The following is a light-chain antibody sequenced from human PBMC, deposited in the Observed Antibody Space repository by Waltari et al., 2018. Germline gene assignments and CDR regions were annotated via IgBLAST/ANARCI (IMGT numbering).Light chain of an antibody. CDR3: CSYAGSTTFWV. CDR2: EVN. V-gene: IGLV2-23*02. J-gene: IGLJ1*01. Sequence: QSALTQPASVSGSPGQSITISCTGTSRAVGHYNLFSSYQQHPGTAPKLMIYEVNARPSGVSNRFSGSKSGNTASLTISGLQPEDEADYYCCSYAGSTTFWVFGTGTKVTVL. CDR1: SRAVGHYNL.